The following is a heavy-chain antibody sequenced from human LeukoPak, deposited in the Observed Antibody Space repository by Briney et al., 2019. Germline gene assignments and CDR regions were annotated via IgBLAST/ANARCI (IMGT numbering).Heavy chain of an antibody. D-gene: IGHD6-13*01. CDR2: INHSGST. Sequence: PSETLSLTCAVYGGSFSGYYWTWIRQPPGKGLEWIGEINHSGSTNYNPSLKSRVTISIDTSKSQFSLKLSSVTAADTAVYYCARGGPAAGRFDYWGQGTLVTVSS. J-gene: IGHJ4*02. V-gene: IGHV4-34*01. CDR3: ARGGPAAGRFDY. CDR1: GGSFSGYY.